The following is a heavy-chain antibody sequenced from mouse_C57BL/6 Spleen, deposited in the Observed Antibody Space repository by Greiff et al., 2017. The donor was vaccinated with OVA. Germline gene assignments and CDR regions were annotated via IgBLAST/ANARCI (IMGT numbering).Heavy chain of an antibody. J-gene: IGHJ1*03. CDR2: IDPSDSYT. CDR3: ARRYYYGSSYWYFDV. D-gene: IGHD1-1*01. V-gene: IGHV1-59*01. Sequence: QVQLKQPGAELVRPGTSVKLSCKASGYTFTSYWMHWVKQRPGQGLEWIGVIDPSDSYTNYNQKFKGKATLTVDTSSSTAYMQLSSLTSEDSAVYYCARRYYYGSSYWYFDVWGTGTTVTVSS. CDR1: GYTFTSYW.